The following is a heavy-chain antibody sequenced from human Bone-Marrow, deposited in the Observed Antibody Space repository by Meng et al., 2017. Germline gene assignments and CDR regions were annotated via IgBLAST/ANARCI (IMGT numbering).Heavy chain of an antibody. D-gene: IGHD6-19*01. CDR3: ARHIAVAGTWAHGMDV. V-gene: IGHV1-18*01. J-gene: IGHJ6*02. CDR1: GYSFTRYG. CDR2: ISAYNGNT. Sequence: ASVKVSCKASGYSFTRYGINWVRQAPGQGLEWMGWISAYNGNTNYAQKLQGRVTMTTDTSTSTAYMELRSLRSEDTAVYYCARHIAVAGTWAHGMDVWGQGTTVTVSS.